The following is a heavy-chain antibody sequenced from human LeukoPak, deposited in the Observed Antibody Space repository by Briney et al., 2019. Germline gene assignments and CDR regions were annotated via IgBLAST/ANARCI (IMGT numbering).Heavy chain of an antibody. D-gene: IGHD3-10*01. CDR3: ARGSGDWFDP. CDR2: ISYDGSNK. Sequence: QAGGSLRLSCAASGFTFSSYAMHWVRQAPGKGLEWVAVISYDGSNKYYADSVKGRFTISRDNSKNTLYLQMNSLRAEDTAVYYCARGSGDWFDPWGQGTLVTVSS. CDR1: GFTFSSYA. V-gene: IGHV3-30-3*01. J-gene: IGHJ5*02.